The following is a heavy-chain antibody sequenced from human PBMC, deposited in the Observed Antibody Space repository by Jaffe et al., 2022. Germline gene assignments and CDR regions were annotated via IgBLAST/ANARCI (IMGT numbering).Heavy chain of an antibody. J-gene: IGHJ2*01. CDR2: ISAYNGNT. V-gene: IGHV1-18*01. Sequence: QVQLVQSGAEVKKPGASVKVSCKASGYTFTSYGISWVRQAPGQGLEWMGWISAYNGNTNYAQKLQGRVTMTTDTSTSTAYMELRSLRSDDTAVYYCARDDRYCSGGSCYPSWYFDLWGRGTLVTVSS. CDR3: ARDDRYCSGGSCYPSWYFDL. D-gene: IGHD2-15*01. CDR1: GYTFTSYG.